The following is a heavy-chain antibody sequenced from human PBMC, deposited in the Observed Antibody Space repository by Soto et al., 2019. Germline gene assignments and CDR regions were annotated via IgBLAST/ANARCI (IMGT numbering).Heavy chain of an antibody. V-gene: IGHV3-30-3*01. CDR2: TSSDGNLK. CDR3: ARQPVVGVWLNDY. J-gene: IGHJ4*02. CDR1: GFTFRHYP. Sequence: QVQLEESGGGVVQPGRSLRLSCVASGFTFRHYPVHWVRQAPGKGLEWVAGTSSDGNLKYYADSVKGRFTISRANSKTTLYLQMSSLRIDDTAVYYCARQPVVGVWLNDYWGQGTLVTVSS. D-gene: IGHD6-6*01.